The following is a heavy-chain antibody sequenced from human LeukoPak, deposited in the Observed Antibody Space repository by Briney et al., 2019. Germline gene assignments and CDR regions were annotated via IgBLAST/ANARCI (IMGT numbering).Heavy chain of an antibody. D-gene: IGHD3-10*01. CDR3: ARGSTGNHSPPHFDY. Sequence: GSSVKVSRKASGGTFISYAISWVRQAPGQGLEWMGGIIPIFGTANYAQKFQGRVTITTDESTSTAYMELSSLRSEDTAVYYCARGSTGNHSPPHFDYWGQGTLVTVSS. V-gene: IGHV1-69*05. J-gene: IGHJ4*02. CDR2: IIPIFGTA. CDR1: GGTFISYA.